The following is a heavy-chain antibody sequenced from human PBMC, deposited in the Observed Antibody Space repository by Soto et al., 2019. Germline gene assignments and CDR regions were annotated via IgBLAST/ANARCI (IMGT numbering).Heavy chain of an antibody. CDR1: GGSISSSSYY. V-gene: IGHV4-39*01. Sequence: PSENLSITCTAYGGSISSSSYYWGWIRHPPGKGLEWIGSIYYSGSTYYNPSLKSRVTISVDTSKNQFSLKLSSVTAADTAVYYCSRHRSTSSLPVFYPLGQGNLVPVYS. CDR3: SRHRSTSSLPVFYP. J-gene: IGHJ5*02. CDR2: IYYSGST. D-gene: IGHD2-2*01.